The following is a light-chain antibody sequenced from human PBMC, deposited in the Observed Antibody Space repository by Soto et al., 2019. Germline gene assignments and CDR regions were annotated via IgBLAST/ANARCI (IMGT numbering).Light chain of an antibody. CDR2: GAT. Sequence: EIVLTQSPGTLSMSPGKGATLSCRASQTVGRNYLAWYQQKPGQAPRLLVHGATTRATGVPDRFSGSGSGTDFNLTISRLEPEDFAVYFCHQYAYSPLTFGGGTK. CDR1: QTVGRNY. J-gene: IGKJ4*01. V-gene: IGKV3-20*01. CDR3: HQYAYSPLT.